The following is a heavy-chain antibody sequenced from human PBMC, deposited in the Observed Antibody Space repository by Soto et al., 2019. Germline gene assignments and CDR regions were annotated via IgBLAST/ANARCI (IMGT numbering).Heavy chain of an antibody. J-gene: IGHJ4*02. CDR3: AKNYYDSSGHSGY. CDR1: GFTFSSYG. D-gene: IGHD3-22*01. CDR2: ISYDGSNK. V-gene: IGHV3-30*18. Sequence: GSLRLSCAASGFTFSSYGMHWVRQAPGKGLEWVAVISYDGSNKYYADSVKGRFTISRDNSKNTLYLQMNSLRAEDTAVYYCAKNYYDSSGHSGYWGQGTLVTVSS.